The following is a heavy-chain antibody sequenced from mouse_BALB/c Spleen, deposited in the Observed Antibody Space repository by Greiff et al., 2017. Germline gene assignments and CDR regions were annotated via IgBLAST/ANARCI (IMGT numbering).Heavy chain of an antibody. CDR3: TRSYDYDGFAD. V-gene: IGHV1-69*02. D-gene: IGHD2-4*01. J-gene: IGHJ3*01. CDR2: IYPSDSYT. CDR1: GYTFTSYW. Sequence: QVQLQQPGAELVRPGASVTLSCKASGYTFTSYWINWVKQRPGQGLEWIGNIYPSDSYTNYNQKFKDKATLTVDKSSSTAYMQLSSPTSEDSAVYYGTRSYDYDGFADGGQGTLVTVSA.